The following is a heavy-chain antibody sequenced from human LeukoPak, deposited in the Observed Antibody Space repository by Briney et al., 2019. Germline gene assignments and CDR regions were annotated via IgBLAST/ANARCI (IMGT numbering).Heavy chain of an antibody. CDR1: GGSISSSDW. CDR3: ARDFGRYDFWSGYRYWRDVFDI. CDR2: IYRSGST. J-gene: IGHJ3*02. Sequence: PSETLSLTCTVSGGSISSSDWWSCVRQPPGKGLEWIGEIYRSGSTNYNPSLKSRVTISVDKSKNQFSLKLSSVTAADTAVYYCARDFGRYDFWSGYRYWRDVFDIWGQGTMVTVSS. D-gene: IGHD3-3*01. V-gene: IGHV4-4*02.